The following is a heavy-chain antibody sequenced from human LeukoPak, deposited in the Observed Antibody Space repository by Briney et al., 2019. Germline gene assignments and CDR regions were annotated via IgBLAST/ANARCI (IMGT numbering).Heavy chain of an antibody. CDR3: ARVGYYYDSSIDY. V-gene: IGHV4-34*01. CDR2: INHSGST. Sequence: SETLSLTCAVYGESFSGYYWSWIRQPPGKGLEWIGEINHSGSTNYNPSLKRRVTISVDTSKNQFSLKLSSVTAADTAVYYCARVGYYYDSSIDYWGQGTLVTVSS. CDR1: GESFSGYY. D-gene: IGHD3-22*01. J-gene: IGHJ4*02.